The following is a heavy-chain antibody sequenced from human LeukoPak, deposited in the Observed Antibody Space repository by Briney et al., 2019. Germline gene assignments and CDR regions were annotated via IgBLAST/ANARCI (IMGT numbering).Heavy chain of an antibody. V-gene: IGHV4-31*03. Sequence: SETLSLTCTVSGGSISSGGYYWSWIRQHPGKGLEWIGYIYYSGSTYCNPSLKSRVTISVDTSKNQFSLKLSSVTAADTAVYYCARYCSGGSCQRVDYWGQGTLVTVSS. CDR2: IYYSGST. CDR3: ARYCSGGSCQRVDY. D-gene: IGHD2-15*01. J-gene: IGHJ4*02. CDR1: GGSISSGGYY.